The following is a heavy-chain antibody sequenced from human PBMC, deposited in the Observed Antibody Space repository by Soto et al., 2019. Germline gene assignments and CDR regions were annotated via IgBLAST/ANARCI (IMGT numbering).Heavy chain of an antibody. J-gene: IGHJ1*01. D-gene: IGHD6-6*01. CDR2: IYYSGST. CDR1: GGSISSYY. Sequence: SETLSLTCTVSGGSISSYYWSWIRQPPGKGLEWIGYIYYSGSTNYNPSLKSRVTISVDTSKNQFSLKLSSVTAADTAVYYCARGPVGSSSGDEYFQHWGQGTLVTVSS. CDR3: ARGPVGSSSGDEYFQH. V-gene: IGHV4-59*01.